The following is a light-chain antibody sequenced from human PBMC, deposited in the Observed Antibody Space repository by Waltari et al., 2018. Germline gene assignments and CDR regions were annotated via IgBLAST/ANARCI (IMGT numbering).Light chain of an antibody. CDR2: KDN. CDR1: ALPTQY. CDR3: QSADSSCTYVV. Sequence: SYELTQPPSVSVSTGQTARITCSGDALPTQYAYWYQQRPGHAPVLVIYKDNARPSGFPRRFSGSGTGTTVTLTISGVQAEDEADYYCQSADSSCTYVVFGGGTKLTVL. J-gene: IGLJ2*01. V-gene: IGLV3-25*03.